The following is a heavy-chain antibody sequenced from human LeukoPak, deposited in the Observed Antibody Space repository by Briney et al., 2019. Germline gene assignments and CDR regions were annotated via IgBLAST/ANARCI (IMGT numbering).Heavy chain of an antibody. CDR3: VKVDT. CDR2: IRNDGNKK. D-gene: IGHD5-18*01. CDR1: GFTFSTSG. Sequence: GGSLRLSCVASGFTFSTSGMHWVRQSPGKGLDWVTFIRNDGNKKNYAESVKGRFTISRDNSKNTLYLQMDSLSAEDTAVYYCVKVDTWGQGTLVTVSS. V-gene: IGHV3-30*02. J-gene: IGHJ4*02.